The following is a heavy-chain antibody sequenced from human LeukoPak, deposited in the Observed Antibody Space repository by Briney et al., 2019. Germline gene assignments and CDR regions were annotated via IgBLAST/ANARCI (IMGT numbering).Heavy chain of an antibody. V-gene: IGHV3-43*02. Sequence: PGGCLRLSCAASGFSFAVYAMRWVRHAPGEGLEWVSLISVDGGSTYYADSVKGRFTISTDNSRNSLYLQMNSLRTQDTALYYCAKDISDYYGSGGLDIRGQGKIVTVSS. CDR2: ISVDGGST. CDR1: GFSFAVYA. D-gene: IGHD3-10*01. CDR3: AKDISDYYGSGGLDI. J-gene: IGHJ3*02.